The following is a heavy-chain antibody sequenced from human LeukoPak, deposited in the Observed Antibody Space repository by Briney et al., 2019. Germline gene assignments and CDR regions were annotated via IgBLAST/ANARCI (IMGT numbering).Heavy chain of an antibody. CDR2: ISGSGGST. V-gene: IGHV3-23*01. J-gene: IGHJ4*02. CDR3: ATTIAVAGFDY. CDR1: GFTVSSNY. D-gene: IGHD6-19*01. Sequence: GGSLRLSCAASGFTVSSNYMSWVRQAPGKGLEWVSAISGSGGSTYYADSVKGRFTISRDNSKNTLYLQMNSLRAEDTAVYYCATTIAVAGFDYWGQGTLVTVSS.